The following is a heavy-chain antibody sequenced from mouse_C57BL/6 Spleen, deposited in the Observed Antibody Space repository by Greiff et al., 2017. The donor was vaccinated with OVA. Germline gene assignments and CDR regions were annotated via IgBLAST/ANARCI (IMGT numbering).Heavy chain of an antibody. D-gene: IGHD2-2*01. CDR3: ARSGGYDGYYFGY. CDR1: GYTFTSYW. Sequence: QVQLQQPGAELVMPGASVKLSCKASGYTFTSYWMHWVKQRPGQGLEWIGEIDPSDSYTTYNQKFKGKSTLTVDKSSSTAYMQLSSLTSEDSSVYCCARSGGYDGYYFGYWGQGTTLTDSS. J-gene: IGHJ2*01. CDR2: IDPSDSYT. V-gene: IGHV1-69*01.